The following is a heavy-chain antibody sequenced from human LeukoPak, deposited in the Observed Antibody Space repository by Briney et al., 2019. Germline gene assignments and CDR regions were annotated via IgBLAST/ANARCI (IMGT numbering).Heavy chain of an antibody. CDR2: INNDGSST. Sequence: GRSLRLSCKGSRYALSGDWMHWVRQAPGKGLVWVSRINNDGSSTGYADSVTARFTISRDNAKNTLFLQMSSLRAEDTAVYYCASFNPISLSDYWGQGTLVTVSS. V-gene: IGHV3-74*01. CDR1: RYALSGDW. J-gene: IGHJ4*02. CDR3: ASFNPISLSDY. D-gene: IGHD1-14*01.